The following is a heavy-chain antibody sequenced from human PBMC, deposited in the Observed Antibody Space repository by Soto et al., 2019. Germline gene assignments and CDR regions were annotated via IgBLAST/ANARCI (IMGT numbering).Heavy chain of an antibody. V-gene: IGHV4-39*07. J-gene: IGHJ4*02. CDR1: GGSISSSRYY. Sequence: SETLSLTCTVSGGSISSSRYYWGWIRQPPGKGLEWIGNIYYSGSTNYNPSLKSRVTISVDTSKNQFSLKLSSVTAADTAVYYCARGSIAVAVRWGQGTLVTVSS. D-gene: IGHD6-19*01. CDR3: ARGSIAVAVR. CDR2: IYYSGST.